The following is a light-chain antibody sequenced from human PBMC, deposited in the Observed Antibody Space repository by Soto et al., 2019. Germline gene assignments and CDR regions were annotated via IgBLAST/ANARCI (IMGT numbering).Light chain of an antibody. CDR1: SSDVGGHNL. CDR2: DVS. J-gene: IGLJ3*02. V-gene: IGLV2-11*01. Sequence: QSVLTQPRSVSGSPGQSVTISCTGTSSDVGGHNLVSWYQQHPGKAPKLVIYDVSKWPSGVPDRFFGSKSGNTASLTISGLQAEDEADYSCCSYAGSSLWVFGGGTKLTVL. CDR3: CSYAGSSLWV.